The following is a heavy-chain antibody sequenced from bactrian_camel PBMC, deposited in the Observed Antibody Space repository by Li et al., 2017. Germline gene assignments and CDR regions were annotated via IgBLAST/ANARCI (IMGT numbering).Heavy chain of an antibody. CDR3: AADLSLKPESRWNLPNEYRF. Sequence: HVQLVESGGGSVQAGGSLRLSCAASGYTYNRNCMAWFRQAPGKEREGVARIATGSGNTYYADSVKGRFTISQDNAKNTVYLQINSLSPEDTAMYYCAADLSLKPESRWNLPNEYRFWGQGTQVTVS. CDR2: IATGSGNT. CDR1: GYTYNRNC. V-gene: IGHV3S1*01. D-gene: IGHD7*01. J-gene: IGHJ4*01.